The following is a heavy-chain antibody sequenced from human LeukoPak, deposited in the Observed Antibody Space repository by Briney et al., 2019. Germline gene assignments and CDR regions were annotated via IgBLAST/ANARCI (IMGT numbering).Heavy chain of an antibody. CDR1: GFTFSDYY. CDR3: AGPGGSYCTNGVCYNYYYMDV. CDR2: IYYSGST. D-gene: IGHD2-8*01. J-gene: IGHJ6*03. V-gene: IGHV4-59*12. Sequence: PGGSLRLSCVASGFTFSDYYMSWIRQAPGKGLEWIGYIYYSGSTNYNPSLKSRVTISVDTSKNQFSLKLSSVTAADTAVYYCAGPGGSYCTNGVCYNYYYMDVWGKGTTVTVSS.